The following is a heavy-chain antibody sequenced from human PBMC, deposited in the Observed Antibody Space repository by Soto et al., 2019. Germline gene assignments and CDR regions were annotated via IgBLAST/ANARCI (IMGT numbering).Heavy chain of an antibody. V-gene: IGHV1-69*12. CDR2: IIPIFGTA. CDR3: ARALVATNAFDY. J-gene: IGHJ4*02. CDR1: GGTFSSYD. Sequence: QVQLVQSGAEVKKPGSSVKVSCKASGGTFSSYDISWVRQAPGQGLEWKGGIIPIFGTANYAQKFQGRVTITADESTSTAYMELSSLRSEDTAVYYCARALVATNAFDYWGQGTLVTVSS. D-gene: IGHD5-12*01.